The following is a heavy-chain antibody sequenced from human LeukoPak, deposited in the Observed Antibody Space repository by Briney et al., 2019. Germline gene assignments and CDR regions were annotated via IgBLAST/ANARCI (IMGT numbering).Heavy chain of an antibody. D-gene: IGHD1-26*01. J-gene: IGHJ4*02. CDR3: AKGSLVGPTAPVWDY. Sequence: AGGSLRLSCAASGFTFSSYAMSWDRQAPGKGLEWVPAISGSGGSTYYADSVKGRFTISRDNSKNTLYLQMNSLRAEDTAVYYCAKGSLVGPTAPVWDYWGQGTLVTVSS. CDR2: ISGSGGST. V-gene: IGHV3-23*01. CDR1: GFTFSSYA.